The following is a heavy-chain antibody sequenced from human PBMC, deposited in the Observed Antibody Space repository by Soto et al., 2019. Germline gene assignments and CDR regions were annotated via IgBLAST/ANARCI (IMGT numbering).Heavy chain of an antibody. CDR3: AIDKNVFWSGYYPYYFDY. J-gene: IGHJ4*02. CDR2: IKQDGSEK. Sequence: EVQLVESGGGLVQPGGSLRLSCAASGFTFSTYWMSWVRQAPGKGLEWVPNIKQDGSEKYYVDSVKGRFTISRYIAENSLYLQMNSLRAEDTAVYYCAIDKNVFWSGYYPYYFDYCGQGTLVTVSS. CDR1: GFTFSTYW. D-gene: IGHD3-3*01. V-gene: IGHV3-7*01.